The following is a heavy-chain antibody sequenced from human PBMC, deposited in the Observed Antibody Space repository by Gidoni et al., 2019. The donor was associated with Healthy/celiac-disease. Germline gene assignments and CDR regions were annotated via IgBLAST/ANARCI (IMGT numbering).Heavy chain of an antibody. Sequence: QAQLVQSVAEVKKPGASVKVSCKVSGYTLTELPMTWVRQAPGKGLEWMGGFDPEDGESIYAQKFQGRVTMTEDTSTDTAYMELSSLRSEDTAVYYCATVMVRGVIERGNWFDPWGQGTLVTVSS. CDR2: FDPEDGES. CDR3: ATVMVRGVIERGNWFDP. V-gene: IGHV1-24*01. J-gene: IGHJ5*02. D-gene: IGHD3-10*01. CDR1: GYTLTELP.